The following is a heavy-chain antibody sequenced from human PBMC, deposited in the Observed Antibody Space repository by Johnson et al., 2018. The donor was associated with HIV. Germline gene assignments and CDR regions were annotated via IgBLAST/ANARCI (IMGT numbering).Heavy chain of an antibody. CDR3: ARGVRGVIID. D-gene: IGHD3-10*01. CDR2: ISYDGSDK. J-gene: IGHJ3*01. V-gene: IGHV3-30*04. Sequence: QVQLVESGGGVVQPGRSLRLSCAASGFTFSSYGMHWVRQAPAKGLEWVAVISYDGSDKDYADSVKGRFTISRDNSKNTMYLQMNNLRAEDTAVYNCARGVRGVIIDWGQGTMVAVSS. CDR1: GFTFSSYG.